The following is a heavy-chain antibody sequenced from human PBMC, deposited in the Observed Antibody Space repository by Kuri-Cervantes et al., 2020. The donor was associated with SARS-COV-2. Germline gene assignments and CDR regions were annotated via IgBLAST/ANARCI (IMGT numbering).Heavy chain of an antibody. Sequence: GGSLRLSCAASGFTFSSYSMNWVRQAPGKGLEWVSSISSSSSYIYYADSVKGRFTISRDNAKNSLYLQMNSLRAEDTAVYYCARAPIYGGTFDYWGQGTLVTVSS. V-gene: IGHV3-21*01. D-gene: IGHD4-23*01. CDR2: ISSSSSYI. J-gene: IGHJ4*02. CDR3: ARAPIYGGTFDY. CDR1: GFTFSSYS.